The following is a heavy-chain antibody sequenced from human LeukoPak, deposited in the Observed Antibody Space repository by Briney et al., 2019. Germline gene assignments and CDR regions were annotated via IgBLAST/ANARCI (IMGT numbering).Heavy chain of an antibody. J-gene: IGHJ4*02. V-gene: IGHV4-39*01. D-gene: IGHD3-10*01. CDR3: ARKSVGWFGEFANFDY. CDR1: GGSISSSSYY. CDR2: IYYSGST. Sequence: SETLSLTCTVSGGSISSSSYYWGWIRQPPGKGLEWIGSIYYSGSTYYNPSLKSRVTISVDTSKNQFSLKLSSVTAADTAVYYCARKSVGWFGEFANFDYWGKGTLSPSPQ.